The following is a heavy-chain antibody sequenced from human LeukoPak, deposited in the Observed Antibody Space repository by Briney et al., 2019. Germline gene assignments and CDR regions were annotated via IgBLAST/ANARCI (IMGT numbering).Heavy chain of an antibody. CDR2: ISGSGGST. CDR3: AKDLQERNYYATVLDY. Sequence: GGSLRLSCAASGFTFSSYAMSWVRQAPGKGLEWVSAISGSGGSTYYADSVKGRSTISRDNSKNTLYLQMNSLRAEDTAVYYCAKDLQERNYYATVLDYWGQGTLVTVSS. V-gene: IGHV3-23*01. CDR1: GFTFSSYA. J-gene: IGHJ4*02. D-gene: IGHD1-7*01.